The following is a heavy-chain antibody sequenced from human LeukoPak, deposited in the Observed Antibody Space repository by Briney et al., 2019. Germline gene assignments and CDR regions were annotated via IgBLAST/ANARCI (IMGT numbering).Heavy chain of an antibody. CDR3: ARQYTTSSEFDY. Sequence: GGSLRLSCSASGFTFSSYAMHWVRQAPGKGLVWVSRINSDGTSTSSADSVKGRSTIARDNAKNTLYLQMNSLRAEDTAVYYCARQYTTSSEFDYWGQGTLVTVSS. V-gene: IGHV3-74*01. CDR2: INSDGTST. J-gene: IGHJ4*02. CDR1: GFTFSSYA. D-gene: IGHD6-6*01.